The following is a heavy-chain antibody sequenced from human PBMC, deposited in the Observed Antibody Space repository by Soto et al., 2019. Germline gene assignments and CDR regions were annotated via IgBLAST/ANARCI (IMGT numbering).Heavy chain of an antibody. CDR3: ATEESSRIERWFDT. CDR2: IDYNGRT. CDR1: AGMIRRGRSC. Sequence: TVSAGMIRRGRSCGCWILQDPRKGLEWIGSIDYNGRTHYTPSLESRVTISRDTSKNRFSLKLTAVTAADTSIYYCATEESSRIERWFDTWGLG. V-gene: IGHV4-31*02. D-gene: IGHD2-15*01. J-gene: IGHJ5*02.